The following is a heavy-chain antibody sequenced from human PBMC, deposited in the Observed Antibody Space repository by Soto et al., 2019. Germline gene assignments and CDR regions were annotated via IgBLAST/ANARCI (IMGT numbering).Heavy chain of an antibody. J-gene: IGHJ5*02. D-gene: IGHD2-2*01. Sequence: QVQLVQSGAEVTKPGASVKVSCKASGYTFTSYGISWVRQAPGQGLEWMGWISAYNGNTNYAQKLQGRVTMTADTSTRTAYMELRSLGSDDTAVYYCARDSRGYCSSTSCFNWFDPWGQGTLVTVSS. CDR1: GYTFTSYG. CDR2: ISAYNGNT. V-gene: IGHV1-18*01. CDR3: ARDSRGYCSSTSCFNWFDP.